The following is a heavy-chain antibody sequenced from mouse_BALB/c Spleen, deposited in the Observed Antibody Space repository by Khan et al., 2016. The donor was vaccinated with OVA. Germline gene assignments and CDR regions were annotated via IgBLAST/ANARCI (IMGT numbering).Heavy chain of an antibody. CDR3: ARDNYGSSSWFAY. J-gene: IGHJ3*01. Sequence: VQLQESGAELAKPGASVKMSCKASGYTFTSYWMHWVKQRPGQGLEWIGYINPSSAYTEYNQKFKDKATLTADKSSSTAYMQLSSLTSEDSAVYYCARDNYGSSSWFAYWGQGTLVTVSA. CDR2: INPSSAYT. CDR1: GYTFTSYW. D-gene: IGHD1-1*01. V-gene: IGHV1-7*01.